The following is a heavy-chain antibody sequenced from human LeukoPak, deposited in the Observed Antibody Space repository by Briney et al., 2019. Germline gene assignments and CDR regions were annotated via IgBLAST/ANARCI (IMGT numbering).Heavy chain of an antibody. J-gene: IGHJ3*02. CDR2: MNPNSGNT. CDR1: GYTFTSYD. Sequence: ASVKVSSKASGYTFTSYDINWVRQATGQGLEWMGWMNPNSGNTGYAQKFQGRVTMTRNTSISTAYMELSSLRSEDTAVYYCASIAVAGDAFDIWGQGTMVTVSS. CDR3: ASIAVAGDAFDI. D-gene: IGHD6-19*01. V-gene: IGHV1-8*01.